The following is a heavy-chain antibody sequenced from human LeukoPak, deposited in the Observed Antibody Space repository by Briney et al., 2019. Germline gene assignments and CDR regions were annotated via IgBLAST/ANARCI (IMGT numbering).Heavy chain of an antibody. Sequence: PSETLSLTCTVSGGSISSYYWSWIRQPAGKGLEWIGRIYISGSTNYNPSLKSRVTMSVDTSKNQFSLKLSSVTAADTALYYCARRRAGYSSGWGSYYHFYMDVWGKGTTVTISS. CDR2: IYISGST. V-gene: IGHV4-4*07. D-gene: IGHD6-19*01. J-gene: IGHJ6*03. CDR1: GGSISSYY. CDR3: ARRRAGYSSGWGSYYHFYMDV.